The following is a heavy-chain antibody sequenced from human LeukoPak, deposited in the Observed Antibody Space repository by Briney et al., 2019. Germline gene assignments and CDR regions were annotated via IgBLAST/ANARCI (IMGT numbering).Heavy chain of an antibody. CDR2: INPNSGGT. J-gene: IGHJ4*02. D-gene: IGHD3-3*01. Sequence: ASVKVSCKASGYTFTGYYMHWVRQAPGQGLEWMGWINPNSGGTNYAQKFQGRVTMTRETSISTAYMELSRLRSDDTAVYDCACVRSYDFWSGYFDYWGQGTLVTVSS. V-gene: IGHV1-2*02. CDR1: GYTFTGYY. CDR3: ACVRSYDFWSGYFDY.